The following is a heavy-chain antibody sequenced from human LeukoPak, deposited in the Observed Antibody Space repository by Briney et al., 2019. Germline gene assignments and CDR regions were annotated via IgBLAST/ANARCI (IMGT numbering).Heavy chain of an antibody. V-gene: IGHV3-21*04. CDR1: GFTFSTYS. CDR2: ITSSSDSK. J-gene: IGHJ4*02. D-gene: IGHD1-26*01. CDR3: AREIMGGTFDY. Sequence: KARGSLRLSCAASGFTFSTYSMNWVRQAPGKGLEWVSSITSSSDSKYYADSIKGRFTISRDNARNSLHLQTTSLRADDTAIYYCAREIMGGTFDYWGQGALVSVSS.